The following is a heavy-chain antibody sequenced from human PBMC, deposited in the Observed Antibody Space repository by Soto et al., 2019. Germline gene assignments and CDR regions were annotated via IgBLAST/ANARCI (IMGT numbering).Heavy chain of an antibody. Sequence: QVQLVQSGAEVKKPGASVKFSCKASGYTLTNAYMHWERQAPGQGFEWMGIINPTGGSTNYAQKFEDRVTMPGDKSTNTVYMVLSSLRSEDTAVYYCARGLCSGGSCYVLDYWGQGAQVTVSS. CDR2: INPTGGST. CDR1: GYTLTNAY. CDR3: ARGLCSGGSCYVLDY. D-gene: IGHD2-15*01. V-gene: IGHV1-46*01. J-gene: IGHJ4*02.